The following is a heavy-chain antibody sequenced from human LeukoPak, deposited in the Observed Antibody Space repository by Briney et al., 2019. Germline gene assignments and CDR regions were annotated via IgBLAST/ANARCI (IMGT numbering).Heavy chain of an antibody. Sequence: GGSLRLSCSASGFTFSTYAMHWVRQAPGKGLEYVSAISSKGDSTFYADSVKGRFTISRDNSKNTLYLQMNSLRPEDTAVYYCASPPLNYYGSGSYYFGYWGQGTLVSVSS. D-gene: IGHD3-10*01. CDR2: ISSKGDST. CDR1: GFTFSTYA. CDR3: ASPPLNYYGSGSYYFGY. V-gene: IGHV3-64*04. J-gene: IGHJ4*02.